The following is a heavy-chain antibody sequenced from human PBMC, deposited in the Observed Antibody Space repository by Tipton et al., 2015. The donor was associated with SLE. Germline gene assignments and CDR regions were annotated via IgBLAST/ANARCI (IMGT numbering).Heavy chain of an antibody. V-gene: IGHV4-59*01. D-gene: IGHD1-26*01. Sequence: LRLSCTVSGGSISSYYWSWIRQPPGKGLEWIGYIYYSGSTNYNPSLKSRVTISVDTSKNQFSLKLSSVTAADTAVYYCARDGGVGATRGAFDIGGQGTMVTVSS. CDR2: IYYSGST. CDR1: GGSISSYY. J-gene: IGHJ3*02. CDR3: ARDGGVGATRGAFDI.